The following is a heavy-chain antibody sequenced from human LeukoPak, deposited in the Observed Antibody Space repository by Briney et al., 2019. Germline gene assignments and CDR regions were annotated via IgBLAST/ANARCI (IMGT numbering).Heavy chain of an antibody. CDR2: IYYSGST. D-gene: IGHD6-13*01. CDR1: GGPISSYY. J-gene: IGHJ5*02. Sequence: SETLSLTCTVSGGPISSYYWSWIRQPPGKGLEWIGYIYYSGSTNYNPSLKSRVTISVDTSKNQFSLKLSSVTAADTAVYYCARAAYSSSWYWFDPWGQGTLVTVSS. CDR3: ARAAYSSSWYWFDP. V-gene: IGHV4-59*01.